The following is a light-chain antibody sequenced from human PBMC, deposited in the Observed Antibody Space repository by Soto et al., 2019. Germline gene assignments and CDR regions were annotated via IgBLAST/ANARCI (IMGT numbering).Light chain of an antibody. Sequence: EIVLTQSPATLSLSPGERSTLSCRASQSVSSYLAWYQQKPGQAPRLLIYDASERATGIPARFSGSGSETDFTLTISSLEPEDFGVYYCLHRMNWPLTFGQGTRLEIK. CDR2: DAS. CDR1: QSVSSY. CDR3: LHRMNWPLT. J-gene: IGKJ5*01. V-gene: IGKV3-11*01.